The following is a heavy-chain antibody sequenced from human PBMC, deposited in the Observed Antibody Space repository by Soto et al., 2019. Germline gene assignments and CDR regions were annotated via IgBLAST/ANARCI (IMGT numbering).Heavy chain of an antibody. CDR3: ARYGIHLIDIPDY. V-gene: IGHV3-11*01. CDR1: GFTFSDYY. J-gene: IGHJ4*01. D-gene: IGHD2-21*01. CDR2: INTRGETR. Sequence: GGSLRLSCAASGFTFSDYYMNWIRQAPGQGLEWLSFINTRGETRYIADSIRGRFTFSRDNARRSLYLQMNSLRAEDTAVYYCARYGIHLIDIPDYWGHGTLVTVSS.